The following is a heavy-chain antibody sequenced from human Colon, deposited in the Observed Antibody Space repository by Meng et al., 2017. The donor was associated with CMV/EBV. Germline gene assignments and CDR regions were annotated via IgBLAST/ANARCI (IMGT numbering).Heavy chain of an antibody. CDR1: GDFISSSRFY. CDR2: IYRVGST. J-gene: IGHJ4*02. V-gene: IGHV4-39*07. CDR3: ARDREQVYDY. D-gene: IGHD5/OR15-5a*01. Sequence: SETLSLTCAVSGDFISSSRFYWGWIRQPPGKGLEWIANIYRVGSTYYNPSLKSRVVISVDTSKNQFSLTLSSVTAADTAVYYCARDREQVYDYWGQGTLVTVSS.